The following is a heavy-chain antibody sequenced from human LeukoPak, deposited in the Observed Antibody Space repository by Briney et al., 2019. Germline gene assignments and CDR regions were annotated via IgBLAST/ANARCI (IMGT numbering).Heavy chain of an antibody. CDR3: ATKAQWLVPPHY. V-gene: IGHV3-23*01. CDR1: GFTFSSYA. CDR2: ITPGGSA. Sequence: QPGGSLRLSCAASGFTFSSYAMSWVRQAPGKGLEWVSVITPGGSAYYADSVKGRFTISRDNPKNTLYLQMDMSRAEDTAVYYCATKAQWLVPPHYWGQGTLVTVSS. D-gene: IGHD6-19*01. J-gene: IGHJ4*02.